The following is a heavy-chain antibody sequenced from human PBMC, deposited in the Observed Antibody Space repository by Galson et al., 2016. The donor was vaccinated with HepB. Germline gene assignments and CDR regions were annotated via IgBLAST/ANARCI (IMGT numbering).Heavy chain of an antibody. CDR2: IFYTGST. D-gene: IGHD5-18*01. Sequence: SETLSLTCTVSGASIRSHYWTWIRQPPGKGLEWIGYIFYTGSTAYKPSLKSRVTISVNTSKNQFSLKVTSVTAADTAVYYCARAILDTAMIGLYYFDDWGPGRLVTVSS. CDR3: ARAILDTAMIGLYYFDD. CDR1: GASIRSHY. J-gene: IGHJ4*02. V-gene: IGHV4-59*11.